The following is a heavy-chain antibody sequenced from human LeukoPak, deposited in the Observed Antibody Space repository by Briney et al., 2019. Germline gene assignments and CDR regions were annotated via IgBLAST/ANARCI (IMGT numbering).Heavy chain of an antibody. CDR3: ASVIAARSNYYFDY. D-gene: IGHD6-6*01. CDR2: INPNSGGT. V-gene: IGHV1-2*02. CDR1: GYTFTSYG. J-gene: IGHJ4*02. Sequence: ASVKVSCKASGYTFTSYGISWVRQAPGQGLEWMGWINPNSGGTNYAQKFQGRVTMTRDTSISTAYMELSRLRSDDTAVYYCASVIAARSNYYFDYWGQGTLVTVSS.